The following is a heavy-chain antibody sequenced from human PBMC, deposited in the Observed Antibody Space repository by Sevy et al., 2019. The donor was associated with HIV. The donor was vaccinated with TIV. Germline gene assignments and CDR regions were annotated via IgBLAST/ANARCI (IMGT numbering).Heavy chain of an antibody. D-gene: IGHD6-19*01. Sequence: GGSLRLSCAASGFTFSSHAMHWVRQAPGKGLEWVAVISYDGSNKYLAYSVKGRFTISRDNSKNTLYLQMNSLRVEDTALYYCARELALFSSGWYEYFDYWGQGTLVTVSS. J-gene: IGHJ4*02. V-gene: IGHV3-30-3*01. CDR1: GFTFSSHA. CDR3: ARELALFSSGWYEYFDY. CDR2: ISYDGSNK.